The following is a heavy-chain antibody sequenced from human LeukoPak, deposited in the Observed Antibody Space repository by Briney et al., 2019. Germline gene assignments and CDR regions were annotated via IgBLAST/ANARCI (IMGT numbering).Heavy chain of an antibody. J-gene: IGHJ6*02. D-gene: IGHD6-13*01. V-gene: IGHV4-59*01. CDR1: GGSISSYY. Sequence: SETLSLTCTVSGGSISSYYRSWIRQPPGKGLEWIGYIYYSGSTNYNPSLKSRVTISVDTSKNQFSLKPSSVTAADTAVYYRARFRIAAAGKGYYYGMDVWGQGTTVTVSS. CDR2: IYYSGST. CDR3: ARFRIAAAGKGYYYGMDV.